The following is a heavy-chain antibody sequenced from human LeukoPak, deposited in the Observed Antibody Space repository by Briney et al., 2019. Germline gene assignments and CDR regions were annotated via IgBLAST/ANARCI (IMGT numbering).Heavy chain of an antibody. D-gene: IGHD2-2*01. CDR3: ARVRKAIVVVPAAILWAIHQPHSAPSKDAFDI. CDR1: GYTFTGYY. CDR2: INPNSGGT. Sequence: ASVKVSCKASGYTFTGYYMHWVRQAPGQGLEWMGWINPNSGGTNYAQKFQGRVTMTRDTSISTAYMELSRLRSDDTAVYYCARVRKAIVVVPAAILWAIHQPHSAPSKDAFDIWGQGTMVTVSS. V-gene: IGHV1-2*02. J-gene: IGHJ3*02.